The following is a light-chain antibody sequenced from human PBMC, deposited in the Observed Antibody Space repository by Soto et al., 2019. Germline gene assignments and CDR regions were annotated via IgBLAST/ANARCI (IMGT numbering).Light chain of an antibody. Sequence: QSALTQPRSVSGSPRQSLTISCTGTSSDVGGYNDVSWYQQYPGKVPKLMIYDVTKRPSGVPDRFSGSKSGNTSSLTISGLQAEDEADYYCCSHAGSYTYVFGTGTKLTVL. CDR3: CSHAGSYTYV. CDR2: DVT. J-gene: IGLJ1*01. CDR1: SSDVGGYND. V-gene: IGLV2-11*01.